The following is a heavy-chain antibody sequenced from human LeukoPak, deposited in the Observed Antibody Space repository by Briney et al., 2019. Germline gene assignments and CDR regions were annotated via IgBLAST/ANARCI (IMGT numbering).Heavy chain of an antibody. Sequence: GGPLRLSWAASGFPFSSYSMNWVREAPGKRLEGISYIGISSGNTKYADSVKGRFTISGDKDKNSVYLQMNSLRVEDTAVYYCARDTKYAFDNWGQGTLVTVSS. CDR2: IGISSGNT. CDR3: ARDTKYAFDN. D-gene: IGHD2-2*01. J-gene: IGHJ4*02. CDR1: GFPFSSYS. V-gene: IGHV3-48*01.